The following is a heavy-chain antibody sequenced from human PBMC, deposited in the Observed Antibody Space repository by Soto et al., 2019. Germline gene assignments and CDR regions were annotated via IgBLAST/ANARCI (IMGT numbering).Heavy chain of an antibody. CDR1: GSTFSSYA. D-gene: IGHD5-12*01. CDR2: ISGSGGST. J-gene: IGHJ3*02. CDR3: AKRGVYEWLRHAFDI. V-gene: IGHV3-23*01. Sequence: GGSLRLSCAASGSTFSSYAMSWVRQAPGKGLEWVSAISGSGGSTYYADSVKGRFTISRDNSKNTLYLQMNSLRAEDTAVYYCAKRGVYEWLRHAFDIWGQGTMVTVSS.